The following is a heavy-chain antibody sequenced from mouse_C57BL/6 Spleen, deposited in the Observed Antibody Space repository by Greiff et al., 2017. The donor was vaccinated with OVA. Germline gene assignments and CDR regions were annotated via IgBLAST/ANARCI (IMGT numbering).Heavy chain of an antibody. Sequence: EVQLVESGPELVKPGASVKIPCKASGYTFTDYNLDWVKQSHGKSLEWIGDINPNNGGTIYNQKFKGKATLTVDKSSSTAYMERRSLTSEDTAVYYCAREGEGSSYPFAYWGQGTLVTVSA. CDR3: AREGEGSSYPFAY. CDR1: GYTFTDYN. D-gene: IGHD1-1*01. CDR2: INPNNGGT. J-gene: IGHJ3*01. V-gene: IGHV1-18*01.